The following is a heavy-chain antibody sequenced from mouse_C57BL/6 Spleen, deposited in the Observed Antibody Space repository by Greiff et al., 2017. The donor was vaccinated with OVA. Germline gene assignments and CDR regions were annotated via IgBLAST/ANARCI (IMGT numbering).Heavy chain of an antibody. Sequence: EVQLQESGPELVKPGASVKIPCKASGYTFTDYNMDWVKQSHGKSLEWIGDINPNNGGTIYNQKFKGKATLTVDKSSSTAYMELRSLTSEDTAVYYCARGIEFYYYGSSSYWYFDVWGTGTTVTVSS. D-gene: IGHD1-1*01. CDR2: INPNNGGT. J-gene: IGHJ1*03. CDR1: GYTFTDYN. CDR3: ARGIEFYYYGSSSYWYFDV. V-gene: IGHV1-18*01.